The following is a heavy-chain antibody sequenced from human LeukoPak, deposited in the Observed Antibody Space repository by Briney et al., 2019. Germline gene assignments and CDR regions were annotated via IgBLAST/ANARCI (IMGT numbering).Heavy chain of an antibody. Sequence: GEPLKISCKASGYIFTSYWIGWVRQLPGKGLEWMGSIYPADSDTRYSPSFQGQVTISADKSISTAYLQWSSLKASDTAKYYCARPLPYCTGGSCYSYYYYGMDVWGQGTTVTVSS. V-gene: IGHV5-51*01. D-gene: IGHD2-15*01. CDR2: IYPADSDT. CDR3: ARPLPYCTGGSCYSYYYYGMDV. CDR1: GYIFTSYW. J-gene: IGHJ6*02.